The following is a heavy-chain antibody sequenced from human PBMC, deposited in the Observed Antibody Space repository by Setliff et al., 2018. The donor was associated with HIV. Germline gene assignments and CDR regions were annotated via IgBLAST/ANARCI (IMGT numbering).Heavy chain of an antibody. CDR2: IYYSGST. D-gene: IGHD2-8*01. J-gene: IGHJ4*02. CDR3: ARGGTKRSLDY. V-gene: IGHV4-59*01. Sequence: KASETLSLTCTVSGGSIDYYYWSWIRQPPGEGLESIGYIYYSGSTNYNPSFTSRVTMSVDTSKNQFSLRLSSVTAADTAVYYCARGGTKRSLDYWGQGTLVTVS. CDR1: GGSIDYYY.